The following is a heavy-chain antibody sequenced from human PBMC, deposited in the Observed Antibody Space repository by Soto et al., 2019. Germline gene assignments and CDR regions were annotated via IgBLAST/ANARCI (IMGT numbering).Heavy chain of an antibody. Sequence: GGSLRLSCAASGFTFSSYSMNWVRQAPGKGLEWVSYISSSSSTIYYADSVKGRFTISRDNAKNSLYLQMNSLRAEDTAVYYCERAVLYNWNDVSWFDPWGQGTLVTVSS. J-gene: IGHJ5*02. CDR2: ISSSSSTI. D-gene: IGHD1-1*01. CDR3: ERAVLYNWNDVSWFDP. CDR1: GFTFSSYS. V-gene: IGHV3-48*01.